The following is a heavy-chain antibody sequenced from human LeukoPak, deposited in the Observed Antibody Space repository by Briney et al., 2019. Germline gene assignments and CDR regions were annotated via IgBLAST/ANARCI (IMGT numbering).Heavy chain of an antibody. CDR1: GFTFSSYG. V-gene: IGHV3-33*06. CDR3: AKGDHWQLLGILADIDY. CDR2: IWYDGSNK. J-gene: IGHJ4*02. Sequence: NPGGSLRLSCAASGFTFSSYGMHWVRQAPGKGLEWVAVIWYDGSNKYYADSVKGRFTISRDNSKNTLYLQMNSLRAEDTAVYYCAKGDHWQLLGILADIDYWGQGTLVTVSS. D-gene: IGHD3-9*01.